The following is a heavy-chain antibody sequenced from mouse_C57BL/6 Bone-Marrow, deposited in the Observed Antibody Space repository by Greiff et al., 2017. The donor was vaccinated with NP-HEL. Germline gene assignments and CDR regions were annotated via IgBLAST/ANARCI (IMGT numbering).Heavy chain of an antibody. Sequence: EVQRVESGGGLVKPGGSLKLSCAASGFTFSDYGMHWVRQAPEKGLEWVAYISSGSSTIYYADTVKGRFTISRDNAKNTLFLQMTSLRSEDTAMYYCARPGDYGSSFPFAYWGQGTLVTVSA. J-gene: IGHJ3*01. CDR3: ARPGDYGSSFPFAY. CDR2: ISSGSSTI. D-gene: IGHD1-1*01. CDR1: GFTFSDYG. V-gene: IGHV5-17*01.